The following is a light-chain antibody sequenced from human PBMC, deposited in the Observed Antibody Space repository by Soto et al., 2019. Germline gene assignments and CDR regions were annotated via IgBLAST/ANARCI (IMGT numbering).Light chain of an antibody. J-gene: IGKJ1*01. Sequence: EIVLTQSPGTLSLSPGERATLSCRASQSVSSSYLAWYQQKPGQAPRLLISGTSSRASGIPDRFSGSGSGTDFTLTISRLEPEDFALYYCQQYGSSPQTFGQGTKVEIK. CDR1: QSVSSSY. CDR2: GTS. V-gene: IGKV3-20*01. CDR3: QQYGSSPQT.